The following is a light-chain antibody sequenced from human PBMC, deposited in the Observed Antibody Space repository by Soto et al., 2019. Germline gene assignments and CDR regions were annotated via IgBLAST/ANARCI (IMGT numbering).Light chain of an antibody. Sequence: AIQMTQSPSSLSASVGDRVTISCQASQGIGNALGWYRQKPGKPPKVLIYGASNLQSGVPPRFSGSGSGTDFTLAISSLQPEDSATYYRLQDINYPWTFGQGTKVDIK. CDR1: QGIGNA. V-gene: IGKV1-6*01. CDR2: GAS. CDR3: LQDINYPWT. J-gene: IGKJ1*01.